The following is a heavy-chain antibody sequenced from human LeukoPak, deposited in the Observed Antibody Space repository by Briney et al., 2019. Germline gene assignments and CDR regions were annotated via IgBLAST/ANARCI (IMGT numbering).Heavy chain of an antibody. V-gene: IGHV3-23*01. D-gene: IGHD4-11*01. CDR2: ISGRGGST. J-gene: IGHJ6*02. Sequence: GGSLRLSCAASGFTFSSHAMNWVRQAPGKGLEWVSNISGRGGSTYYADSVKGRFTISRDNSKNTLYLQMNSLRAEDTAVYYCAREPPRTTVSPYYYYGMDVWGQGTTVTVSS. CDR1: GFTFSSHA. CDR3: AREPPRTTVSPYYYYGMDV.